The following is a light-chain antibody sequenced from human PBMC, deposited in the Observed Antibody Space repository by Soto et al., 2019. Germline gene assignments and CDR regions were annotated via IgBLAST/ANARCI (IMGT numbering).Light chain of an antibody. CDR2: KAS. CDR1: QSCSTW. Sequence: DIQMTQSPSTLSASVGDRVTITRRASQSCSTWLAWYPQKPGKAPNLLIYKASSLEGGVASRFSGSASGTEFTLTISSLQPDDFATYYCQQYNSYSRTFGQGNKLQIK. CDR3: QQYNSYSRT. J-gene: IGKJ2*01. V-gene: IGKV1-5*03.